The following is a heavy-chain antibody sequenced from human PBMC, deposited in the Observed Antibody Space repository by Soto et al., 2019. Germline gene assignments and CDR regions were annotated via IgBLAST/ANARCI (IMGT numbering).Heavy chain of an antibody. Sequence: QLQLQESGSGLVKPSQNLSLTCAVSGGSISGTTYSWSWIRQPPGKGLEWIGYIYDSGNTYYNPSLKSQFSISVDRSKNQFSLKLSSVTAADTAVYYCARGQGAAAGHSNFDYWGQGALVTVSS. J-gene: IGHJ4*02. D-gene: IGHD6-13*01. CDR1: GGSISGTTYS. CDR2: IYDSGNT. V-gene: IGHV4-30-2*01. CDR3: ARGQGAAAGHSNFDY.